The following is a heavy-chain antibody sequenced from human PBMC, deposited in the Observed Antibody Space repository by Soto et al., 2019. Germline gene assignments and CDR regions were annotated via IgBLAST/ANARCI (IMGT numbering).Heavy chain of an antibody. D-gene: IGHD1-26*01. J-gene: IGHJ6*04. CDR3: AKGVELDV. V-gene: IGHV3-23*01. CDR2: IGDSGAST. CDR1: GFNFSSFA. Sequence: EVLLLESGGGLVQPGGSLRLSCEASGFNFSSFAMNWVRQAPGKGLEWVSAIGDSGASTYYADSVKGRFTISRDNSRNTLYLQLNRLRAEDTAVYYCAKGVELDVWGNGTTVTVSS.